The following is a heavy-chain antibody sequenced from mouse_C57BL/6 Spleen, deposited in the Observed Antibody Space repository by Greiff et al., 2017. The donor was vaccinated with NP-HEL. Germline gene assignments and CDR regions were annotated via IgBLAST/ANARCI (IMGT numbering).Heavy chain of an antibody. CDR1: GYTFTSYW. D-gene: IGHD1-1*01. CDR2: IDPSDSET. CDR3: ARGNYYYGSSPFDY. V-gene: IGHV1-52*01. Sequence: QVQLKQPGAELVRPGSSVKLSCKASGYTFTSYWMHWVKQRPIQGLEWIGNIDPSDSETHYNQKFKDKATLTVDKSSSTAYMQLSSLTSEDSAVYYCARGNYYYGSSPFDYWGQGTTLIVSS. J-gene: IGHJ2*01.